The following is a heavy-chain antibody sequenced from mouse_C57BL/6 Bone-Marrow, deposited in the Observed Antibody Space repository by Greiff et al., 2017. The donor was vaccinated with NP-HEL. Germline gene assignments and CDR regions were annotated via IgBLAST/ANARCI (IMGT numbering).Heavy chain of an antibody. V-gene: IGHV1-69*01. CDR3: AREPYYGSSHYAMDY. J-gene: IGHJ4*01. CDR2: IDPSDSYT. D-gene: IGHD1-1*01. Sequence: QVQLQQPGAELVMPGASVKLSCKASGYTFTSYWMHWVKQRPGPGLAWIGAIDPSDSYTNYNQKFKGKSTLTVDKSSSTAYMQLSSLTSEDSAVYYCAREPYYGSSHYAMDYWGQGTSVTVSS. CDR1: GYTFTSYW.